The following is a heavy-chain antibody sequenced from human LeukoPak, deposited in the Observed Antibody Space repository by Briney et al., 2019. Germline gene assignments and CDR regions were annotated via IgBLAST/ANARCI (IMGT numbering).Heavy chain of an antibody. CDR3: ARDRIKSGSYYFDY. CDR2: ISGRSSTI. Sequence: GGSLRLSCAASAFTFSDYSMNWVRQAPGKGLQWVSYISGRSSTIYYADSVKGRFTISRDNAKNSMYLQMNSLRAEDTAVYYCARDRIKSGSYYFDYWGQGTLVTVSS. V-gene: IGHV3-48*01. D-gene: IGHD1-26*01. J-gene: IGHJ4*02. CDR1: AFTFSDYS.